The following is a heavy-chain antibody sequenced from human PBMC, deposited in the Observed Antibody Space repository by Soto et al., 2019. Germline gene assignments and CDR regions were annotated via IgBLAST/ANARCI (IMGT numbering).Heavy chain of an antibody. Sequence: QVQLQESGPGLVKPSETLSLTCTVSGGSISSYYWSWIRQPPGKGLEWIGYIYYSGSTNYNPSLKRRVTISVDTSKNQFSLKLSSVTAADTAVYYCARGHYDILTGYFYGMDVWGQGTTVTVSS. CDR3: ARGHYDILTGYFYGMDV. V-gene: IGHV4-59*01. CDR1: GGSISSYY. CDR2: IYYSGST. D-gene: IGHD3-9*01. J-gene: IGHJ6*02.